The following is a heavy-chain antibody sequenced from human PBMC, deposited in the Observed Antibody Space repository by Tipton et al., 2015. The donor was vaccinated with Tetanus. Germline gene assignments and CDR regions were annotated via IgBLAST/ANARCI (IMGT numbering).Heavy chain of an antibody. D-gene: IGHD4-23*01. V-gene: IGHV3-21*04. CDR3: TKDLSPGGADR. CDR1: GFTLSRYT. Sequence: SLRLSCAASGFTLSRYTLNWVRQAPGKGLEWVSSISSSSRYIYYADSVRGRFTISIDNARNSLYLEMNSLRAEDTALYYCTKDLSPGGADRWGQGTLVIVSS. J-gene: IGHJ5*02. CDR2: ISSSSRYI.